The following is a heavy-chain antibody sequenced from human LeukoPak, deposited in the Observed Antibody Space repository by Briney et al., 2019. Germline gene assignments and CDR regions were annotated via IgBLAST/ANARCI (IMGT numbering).Heavy chain of an antibody. CDR1: GDSISNYY. CDR2: TYTSGGT. V-gene: IGHV4-4*07. Sequence: ASETLSLTCTVSGDSISNYYWSWIRQPAGKGLEWIGRTYTSGGTNYNPSLRSRVTMSVDTSKNQFSLRLSSVTSADTAVYYCAGDSRSVAGLDYWGQGTLVTVSS. J-gene: IGHJ4*02. D-gene: IGHD6-19*01. CDR3: AGDSRSVAGLDY.